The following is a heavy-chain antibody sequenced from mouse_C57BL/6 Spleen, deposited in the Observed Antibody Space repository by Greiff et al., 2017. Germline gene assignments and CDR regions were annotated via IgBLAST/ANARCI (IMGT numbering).Heavy chain of an antibody. Sequence: DVKLQESGGGLVQPGGSLKLSCAASGFTFSDYGMAWVRQAPRKGPEWVAFISNLAYSIYYADTVTGRFTISRENAKNTLYLEMSSLRSEDTAMYYCARLGLLIYAMDYWGQGTSVTVSS. J-gene: IGHJ4*01. CDR1: GFTFSDYG. CDR3: ARLGLLIYAMDY. CDR2: ISNLAYSI. V-gene: IGHV5-15*01. D-gene: IGHD3-1*01.